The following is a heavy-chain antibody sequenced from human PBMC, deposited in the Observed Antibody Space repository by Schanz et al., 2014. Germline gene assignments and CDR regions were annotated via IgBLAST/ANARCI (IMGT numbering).Heavy chain of an antibody. Sequence: VQLVESGGGLVQPGGSLRLSCAASGFTFSNHALSWVRQAPGKGLEWVSGIGGSGDSTHYADSVKGRFTISRDNSKNTLYLQMNSLRAEDTAVYYCAKDHAGSDILTALGNWGQGTLVTVSS. J-gene: IGHJ4*02. CDR3: AKDHAGSDILTALGN. CDR1: GFTFSNHA. D-gene: IGHD3-9*01. V-gene: IGHV3-23*04. CDR2: IGGSGDST.